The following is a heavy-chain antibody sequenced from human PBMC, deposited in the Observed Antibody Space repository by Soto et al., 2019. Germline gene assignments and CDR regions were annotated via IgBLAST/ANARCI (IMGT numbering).Heavy chain of an antibody. CDR2: ISFYNGHT. CDR1: GDTVTKYG. CDR3: ASATSIAVAGKET. V-gene: IGHV1-18*01. J-gene: IGHJ4*02. Sequence: QVQLVQSGGEVKKPGASVKVSCKASGDTVTKYGISWVRQAPGQGLEWLGWISFYNGHTNYALKFQDRITFTTDTSTSTASMELRSLTSDDTAGYYCASATSIAVAGKETWGQGTLVTVSS. D-gene: IGHD6-19*01.